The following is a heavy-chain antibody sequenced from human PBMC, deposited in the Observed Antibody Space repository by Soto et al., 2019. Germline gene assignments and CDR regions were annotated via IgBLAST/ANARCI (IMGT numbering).Heavy chain of an antibody. Sequence: EVQLVESGGGLVQPGESLKLSCAASGFTFSGSIIHWVRQASGKGLEWVGRISSKANSYATAYAPSVKGRFTISRDDSKNMAYLQMNSLITEDTAVYYCTRHYSDSSGYYTFDYWGQGTLVTVS. J-gene: IGHJ4*02. D-gene: IGHD3-22*01. V-gene: IGHV3-73*02. CDR2: ISSKANSYAT. CDR3: TRHYSDSSGYYTFDY. CDR1: GFTFSGSI.